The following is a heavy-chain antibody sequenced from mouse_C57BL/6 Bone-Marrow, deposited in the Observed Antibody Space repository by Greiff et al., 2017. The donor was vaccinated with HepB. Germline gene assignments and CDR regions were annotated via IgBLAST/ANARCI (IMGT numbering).Heavy chain of an antibody. CDR3: AREGPYYYGSSSWYFDV. CDR2: INPGSGGT. D-gene: IGHD1-1*01. V-gene: IGHV1-54*01. J-gene: IGHJ1*03. CDR1: GYAFTNYL. Sequence: VQLQQSGAELVRPGTSVKVSCKASGYAFTNYLIEWVKQRPGQGLEWIGVINPGSGGTNYNEKFKGKATLTADKSSSTAYMQLSSLTSEDSAVYFCAREGPYYYGSSSWYFDVWGTGTTVTVSS.